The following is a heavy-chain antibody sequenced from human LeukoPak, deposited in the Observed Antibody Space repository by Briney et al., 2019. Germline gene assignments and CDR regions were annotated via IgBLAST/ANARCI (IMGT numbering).Heavy chain of an antibody. CDR1: GYIFTNYW. CDR2: IYPDDSDT. J-gene: IGHJ4*02. D-gene: IGHD6-13*01. Sequence: GESRKISCKASGYIFTNYWIAWVRQMPGKGLEWMGIIYPDDSDTRYSPSFQGQVTISADKSISTAYLQWSSLKASDTAMYYCASKAYSSSWYYWGQGTLVTVSS. V-gene: IGHV5-51*03. CDR3: ASKAYSSSWYY.